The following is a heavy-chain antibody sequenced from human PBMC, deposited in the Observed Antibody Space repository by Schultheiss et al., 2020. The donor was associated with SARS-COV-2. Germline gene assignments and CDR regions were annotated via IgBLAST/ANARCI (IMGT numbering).Heavy chain of an antibody. J-gene: IGHJ6*02. Sequence: GGSLRLSCAASGFTFSSYWMTWVRQAPGKGLEWVSSISSSSSYIYYADSVKGRFTISRDNAKNSLYLQMNSLRAEDTAVYYCARSGGTAQYYYYYGMDVWGQGTTVTVSS. V-gene: IGHV3-21*01. CDR2: ISSSSSYI. CDR3: ARSGGTAQYYYYYGMDV. D-gene: IGHD5-18*01. CDR1: GFTFSSYW.